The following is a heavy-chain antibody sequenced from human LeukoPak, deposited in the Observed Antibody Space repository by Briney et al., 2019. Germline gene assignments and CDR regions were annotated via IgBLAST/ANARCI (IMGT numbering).Heavy chain of an antibody. CDR2: ISAYNGNT. D-gene: IGHD4-17*01. J-gene: IGHJ3*02. CDR3: AREGVGGDYEDAFDI. Sequence: PMASVKVSCKASGYTFTSYGISWVRQAPGQGLEWMGWISAYNGNTNYAQKLQGRVTMTTDTSTSTAYMELRSLRSDDTAVYYCAREGVGGDYEDAFDIWGQGTMVTVSS. CDR1: GYTFTSYG. V-gene: IGHV1-18*01.